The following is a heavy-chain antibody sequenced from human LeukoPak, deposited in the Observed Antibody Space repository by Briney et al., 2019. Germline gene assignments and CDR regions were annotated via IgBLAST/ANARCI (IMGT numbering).Heavy chain of an antibody. V-gene: IGHV3-21*01. Sequence: GSLRLSCAASGFTFSSYSMNWVRQAPGQGLEWVSSISSSSSYMYYADSLKGRFTISRDNAKNSLYLQMNSLRVEDTAVYYCARVLFGWSGDGTYYYYYMDVWGKGTTVTVSS. CDR1: GFTFSSYS. CDR3: ARVLFGWSGDGTYYYYYMDV. J-gene: IGHJ6*03. CDR2: ISSSSSYM. D-gene: IGHD7-27*01.